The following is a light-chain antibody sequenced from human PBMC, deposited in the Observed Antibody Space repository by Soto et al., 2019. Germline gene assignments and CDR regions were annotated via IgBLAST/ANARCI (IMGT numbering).Light chain of an antibody. J-gene: IGLJ1*01. V-gene: IGLV1-47*01. CDR3: AAWDASLTGHV. CDR2: RND. CDR1: SSNIGSNY. Sequence: QSVLTQPPSASGTPGQRVIISRSGSSSNIGSNYVRWYQQFPGTAPKLLIYRNDQRPSGVPDRFSGSKSGTSASLAISGLRSEDGADYYCAAWDASLTGHVFGSGTKVTVL.